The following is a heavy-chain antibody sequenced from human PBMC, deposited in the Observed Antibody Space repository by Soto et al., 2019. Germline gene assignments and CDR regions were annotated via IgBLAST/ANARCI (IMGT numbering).Heavy chain of an antibody. CDR1: GGSISSYY. V-gene: IGHV4-4*07. D-gene: IGHD1-26*01. CDR2: IYTSGST. CDR3: ARESWELPQDYYCGMDV. Sequence: SETLSLTCTVSGGSISSYYWSWIRQPAGKGLEWIGRIYTSGSTNYNPSLKSRVTMSVDTSKNQFSLKLSSVTAADTAVYYCARESWELPQDYYCGMDVWGQGTTVTVSS. J-gene: IGHJ6*02.